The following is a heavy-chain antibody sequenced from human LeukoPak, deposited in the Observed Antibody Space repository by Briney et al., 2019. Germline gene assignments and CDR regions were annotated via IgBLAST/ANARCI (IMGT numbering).Heavy chain of an antibody. J-gene: IGHJ5*02. CDR2: IRATDPST. V-gene: IGHV3-23*01. CDR3: AKGGYSTWFDP. Sequence: GGSLRLSCAASGFTFSDYSMTWVRQAPGKGLERISTIRATDPSTYYADSMKGRFTVSRDNSQNTLFLQMDSLRAEDTAVYYCAKGGYSTWFDPWGQGTLVTVSS. CDR1: GFTFSDYS. D-gene: IGHD2-15*01.